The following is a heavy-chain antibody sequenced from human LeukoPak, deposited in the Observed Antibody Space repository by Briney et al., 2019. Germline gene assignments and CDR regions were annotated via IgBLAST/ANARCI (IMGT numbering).Heavy chain of an antibody. CDR3: ARHDGGYCSGGRCYFNWFDP. D-gene: IGHD2-15*01. CDR2: IYPGDSDT. J-gene: IGHJ5*02. Sequence: GESLKISCKGSGYSFTSYWIGWVRQMPGKGLEWMGIIYPGDSDTRYSPSFQGQVTISVDKSISTAYLQWSSLKASDTAMYYCARHDGGYCSGGRCYFNWFDPWGQGTLVTVSS. CDR1: GYSFTSYW. V-gene: IGHV5-51*01.